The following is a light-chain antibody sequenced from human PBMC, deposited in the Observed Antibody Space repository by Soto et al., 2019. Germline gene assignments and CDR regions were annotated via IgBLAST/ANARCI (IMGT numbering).Light chain of an antibody. Sequence: DIQMTQSPSSLSASLGDRVTITCRASQDINDFLAWYQQRPGKVPKLLISAASTLQSGVPSRFSGGGSGTDFTLTISSLQPEDVATYYCQKYNSAPLTFGGGTKVDIK. CDR3: QKYNSAPLT. J-gene: IGKJ4*01. CDR1: QDINDF. CDR2: AAS. V-gene: IGKV1-27*01.